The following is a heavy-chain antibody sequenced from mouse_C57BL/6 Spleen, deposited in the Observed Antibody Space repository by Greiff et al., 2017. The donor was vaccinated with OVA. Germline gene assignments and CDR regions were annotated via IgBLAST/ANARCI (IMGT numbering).Heavy chain of an antibody. CDR3: ARGGIYDGYFPWFAY. V-gene: IGHV1-64*01. CDR1: GYTFTSYW. D-gene: IGHD2-3*01. J-gene: IGHJ3*01. Sequence: QVQLQQPGAELVKPGASVKLSCKASGYTFTSYWMHWVKQRPGQGLEWIGMIHPNSGSTNYNEKFKSKATLTVDKSSSTAYMQLSSLTSEDSAVYYCARGGIYDGYFPWFAYWGQGTLVTVSA. CDR2: IHPNSGST.